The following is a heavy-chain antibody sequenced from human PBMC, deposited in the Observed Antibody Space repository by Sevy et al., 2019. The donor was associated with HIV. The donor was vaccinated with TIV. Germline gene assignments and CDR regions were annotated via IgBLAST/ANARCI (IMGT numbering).Heavy chain of an antibody. CDR3: AKGNRITMIVLPFDH. CDR1: GFTFSSYG. CDR2: ISYDGSNK. Sequence: GGSLRLSCAASGFTFSSYGMHWVRQAPGKGLEWVAVISYDGSNKYYADSVKGRFTISRDNSKNTLYLTMNSLRAEDTAVYYCAKGNRITMIVLPFDHWGQGTLVTVSS. J-gene: IGHJ4*02. V-gene: IGHV3-30*18. D-gene: IGHD3-22*01.